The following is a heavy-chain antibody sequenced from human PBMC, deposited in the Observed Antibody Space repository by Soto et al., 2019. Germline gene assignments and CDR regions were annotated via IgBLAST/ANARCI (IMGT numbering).Heavy chain of an antibody. Sequence: QVQLVQSGAEVKKPGSSVKVSCKASGGTFSSYTISWVRQAPGQGLEWMGRIIPILGIANYAQKFQGRVTITADKSTSTAYMELSSLRSEDTAVYYCARVGSSSGWYGYFDYWGQGTLVTVSS. J-gene: IGHJ4*02. CDR3: ARVGSSSGWYGYFDY. CDR2: IIPILGIA. CDR1: GGTFSSYT. D-gene: IGHD6-19*01. V-gene: IGHV1-69*02.